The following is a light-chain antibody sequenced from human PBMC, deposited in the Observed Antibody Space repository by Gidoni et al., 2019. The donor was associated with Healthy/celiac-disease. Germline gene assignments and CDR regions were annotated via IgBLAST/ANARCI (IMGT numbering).Light chain of an antibody. CDR2: DVS. CDR1: SSDVGGYNY. V-gene: IGLV2-11*01. CDR3: CSYAGSYTYV. J-gene: IGLJ1*01. Sequence: ALTQPRSVSGSPGPSVTISCTGTSSDVGGYNYVSWYQQHPGKAPKLMIYDVSKRPSGVPDRFSGSKSGNTASLTISGLQAEDEADYYCCSYAGSYTYVFGTGTKVTVL.